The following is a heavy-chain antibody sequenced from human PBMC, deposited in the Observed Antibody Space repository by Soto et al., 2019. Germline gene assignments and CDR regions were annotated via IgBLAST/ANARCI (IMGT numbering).Heavy chain of an antibody. Sequence: QVQLVQSGAEVKRPGASVKLSCKVSGYTYINYAMHWVRQAPGQRLEWLGWINNGNGNTRFSQRIQGRVTISMDTSASTADMELSRLRSEDTAVYSCALSYTGFCNSGECPGPFDSWGQGTLLTVSS. CDR2: INNGNGNT. CDR1: GYTYINYA. D-gene: IGHD2-15*01. V-gene: IGHV1-3*04. J-gene: IGHJ4*02. CDR3: ALSYTGFCNSGECPGPFDS.